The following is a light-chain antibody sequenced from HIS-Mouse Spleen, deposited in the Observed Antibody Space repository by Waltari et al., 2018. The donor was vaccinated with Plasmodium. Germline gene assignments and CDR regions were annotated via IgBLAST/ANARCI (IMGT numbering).Light chain of an antibody. V-gene: IGLV5-37*01. J-gene: IGLJ3*02. CDR3: MIWPSNASGV. Sequence: QPVLTQPPSSSASPGESASLTCPFPRDINVGPYHISWYQPNPGSPPRYLLYYSSDSDKGQGSGVPSRFSGSKDASANTGILLISGLQSEDEADYYCMIWPSNASGVFGGGTKLTVL. CDR1: RDINVGPYH. CDR2: YSSDSDK.